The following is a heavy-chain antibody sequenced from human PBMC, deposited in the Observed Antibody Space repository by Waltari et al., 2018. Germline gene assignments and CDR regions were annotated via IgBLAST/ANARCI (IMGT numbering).Heavy chain of an antibody. D-gene: IGHD2-8*01. CDR3: ARDRGGMYGDYFDY. CDR1: GGSISSHY. J-gene: IGHJ4*02. Sequence: QVQLQESGPGLVKPSETLSLTCTVSGGSISSHYWSWIRQPPGKGLEWIGYIYYSGSTNYTPAHKSRVTISVDTSKNQFSLKLSSVTAADTAVYYCARDRGGMYGDYFDYWGQGTLVTVSS. CDR2: IYYSGST. V-gene: IGHV4-59*11.